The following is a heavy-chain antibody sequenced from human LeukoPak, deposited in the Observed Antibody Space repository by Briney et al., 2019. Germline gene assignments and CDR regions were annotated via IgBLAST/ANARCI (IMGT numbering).Heavy chain of an antibody. CDR2: ISSTSSTI. V-gene: IGHV3-48*02. D-gene: IGHD6-19*01. CDR1: GFTFGSYS. CDR3: ARDSSGYGYFDY. Sequence: GGSLRLSCAASGFTFGSYSMNWVRQAPGKGLEWVSFISSTSSTIYYADSVKGRFTISRDKAKNSLYLQMNSLRDEDTAVYYCARDSSGYGYFDYRGQGTLVTVSS. J-gene: IGHJ4*02.